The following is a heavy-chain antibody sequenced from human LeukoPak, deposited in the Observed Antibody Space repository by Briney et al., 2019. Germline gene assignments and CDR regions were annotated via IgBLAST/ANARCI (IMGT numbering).Heavy chain of an antibody. V-gene: IGHV3-23*01. CDR1: GFSFSTYS. CDR2: ISDTGATK. D-gene: IGHD3-3*01. CDR3: ARGQRAHVEWSNYMDV. Sequence: PGGSLRLSCAASGFSFSTYSMSWVRQAPGKGLEWVSVISDTGATKLYADSVKGRFTISRDNSKNTLYLQMSSLRVEDTAVYYCARGQRAHVEWSNYMDVWGKGTTVIVSS. J-gene: IGHJ6*03.